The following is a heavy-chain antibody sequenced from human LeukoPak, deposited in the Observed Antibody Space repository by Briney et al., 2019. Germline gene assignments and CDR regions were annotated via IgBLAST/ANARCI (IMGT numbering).Heavy chain of an antibody. CDR2: INWNGGST. Sequence: SGGSLRLSCAASGFTFDDYGMSWVRQAPGKGLEWVSGINWNGGSTGYADSVKGRFTISRDNSKNTLYPQMNSLRAEDTAVYYCARGTLGSGYGYFDYWGQGTLVTVSS. CDR3: ARGTLGSGYGYFDY. D-gene: IGHD5-12*01. J-gene: IGHJ4*02. CDR1: GFTFDDYG. V-gene: IGHV3-20*04.